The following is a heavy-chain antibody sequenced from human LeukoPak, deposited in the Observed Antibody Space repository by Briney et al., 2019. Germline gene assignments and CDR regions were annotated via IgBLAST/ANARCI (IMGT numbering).Heavy chain of an antibody. CDR2: INPNSGGT. Sequence: ASVKVSCKASGYTFTGYYMYWVRQAPGQGLEWMGWINPNSGGTNYAQKFQGRVTMTRDTSISTAYMELSRLRSDDTAVYYCARVPYYYDSSGYYPTTTLDYWGQGTLVTVSS. D-gene: IGHD3-22*01. V-gene: IGHV1-2*02. J-gene: IGHJ4*02. CDR3: ARVPYYYDSSGYYPTTTLDY. CDR1: GYTFTGYY.